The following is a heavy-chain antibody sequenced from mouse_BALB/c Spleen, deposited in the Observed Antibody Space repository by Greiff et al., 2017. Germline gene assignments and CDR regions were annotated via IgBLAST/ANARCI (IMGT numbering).Heavy chain of an antibody. D-gene: IGHD1-1*01. Sequence: VQLQQSGAELAKPGASVKMSCKASGYAFTNYLIEWVKQRPGQGLEWIGVINPGSGGTNYNEKFKGKATLTADKSSSTAYMQLSSLTSDDSAVYFCARETDYYGSSFFDYWGQGTTLTVSS. J-gene: IGHJ2*01. CDR3: ARETDYYGSSFFDY. CDR2: INPGSGGT. CDR1: GYAFTNYL. V-gene: IGHV1-54*01.